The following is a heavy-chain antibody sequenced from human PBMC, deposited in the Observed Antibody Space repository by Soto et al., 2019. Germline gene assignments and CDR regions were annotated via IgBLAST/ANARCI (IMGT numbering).Heavy chain of an antibody. Sequence: EVQLLESGGGLVQPGGSLRLSCAASGFTFSSYAMSWVRQAPGKGLEWVSAISGSGGSTYYADSVKGRFTISRDNSKNTLYLQMNSLRAEDTAVYYCAKGTRIRIAAADDLYYYYYMDVWGKGTTVTVSS. CDR1: GFTFSSYA. J-gene: IGHJ6*03. CDR2: ISGSGGST. D-gene: IGHD6-13*01. CDR3: AKGTRIRIAAADDLYYYYYMDV. V-gene: IGHV3-23*01.